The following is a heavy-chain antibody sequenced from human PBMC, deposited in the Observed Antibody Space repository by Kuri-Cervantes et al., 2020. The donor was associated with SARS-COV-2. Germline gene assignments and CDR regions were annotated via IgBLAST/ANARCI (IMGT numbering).Heavy chain of an antibody. CDR1: GGSFSGYY. CDR2: ISHSGST. CDR3: ARQSMLSRSHEY. D-gene: IGHD3-16*01. V-gene: IGHV4-34*01. J-gene: IGHJ4*02. Sequence: SQTLSLTCAVYGGSFSGYYWSWIRQPPGKGLEWIGEISHSGSTNYNPSLKSRVTISVDTSKNQFSLKLSSVTAADTAVYYCARQSMLSRSHEYWGQGTLVTVSS.